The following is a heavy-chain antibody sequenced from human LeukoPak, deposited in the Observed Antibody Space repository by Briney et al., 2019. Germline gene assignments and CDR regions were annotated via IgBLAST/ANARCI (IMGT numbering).Heavy chain of an antibody. V-gene: IGHV5-51*01. CDR2: VYPADSDT. Sequence: GESLKISCQASGYTFSDLWIGWVRQMPGQGLEWMGSVYPADSDTRYSPSFQGQVTISADKSISTAYLQWSSLKASDTAMYYCARRLSLEAEFDYWGQGTLVTVSS. J-gene: IGHJ4*02. CDR1: GYTFSDLW. CDR3: ARRLSLEAEFDY. D-gene: IGHD3-16*02.